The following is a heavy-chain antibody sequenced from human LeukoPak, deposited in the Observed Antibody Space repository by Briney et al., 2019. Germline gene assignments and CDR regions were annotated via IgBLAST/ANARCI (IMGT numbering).Heavy chain of an antibody. J-gene: IGHJ4*02. V-gene: IGHV3-23*01. CDR3: ERDVWGDRDSYFDY. CDR2: ISGSVSST. D-gene: IGHD2-21*01. CDR1: GFTFSTNA. Sequence: PGGSLRLSCAASGFTFSTNAMTWVRQAPGKGLEWVSTISGSVSSTYYADSVKGRFTISRDSSKNTLYLQMDSLRAEDTALYYCERDVWGDRDSYFDYWGQGALVTVSS.